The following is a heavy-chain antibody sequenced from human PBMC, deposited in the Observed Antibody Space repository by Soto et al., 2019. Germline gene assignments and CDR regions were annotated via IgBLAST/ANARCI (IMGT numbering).Heavy chain of an antibody. Sequence: QVQLVESGGGVVQPGRSLRLSCAASGFTFSSYAMHWVRQAPGKGLEWVAVISYDGSNKYYADSVKGRFTISRDNSKNTLYLQMNSLRAEDTAVYYCARAGLLGIVQIKDAFDIWGQGTMVTVSS. V-gene: IGHV3-30-3*01. J-gene: IGHJ3*02. CDR3: ARAGLLGIVQIKDAFDI. D-gene: IGHD2-21*01. CDR2: ISYDGSNK. CDR1: GFTFSSYA.